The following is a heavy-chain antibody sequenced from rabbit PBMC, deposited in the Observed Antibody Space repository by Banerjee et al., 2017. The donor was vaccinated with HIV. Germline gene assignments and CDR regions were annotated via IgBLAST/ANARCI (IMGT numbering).Heavy chain of an antibody. Sequence: QEQLEESGGDLVKPEGSLTLTCTASGFSFTNKYVMCWVRQAPGKGLEWIACIYTGSGSIWYASWAKGRFTISKTSSTTVTLQLNSLTAADTATYFCAREGVSSSDYWDLWGPGTLVTVS. V-gene: IGHV1S45*01. D-gene: IGHD1-1*01. CDR1: GFSFTNKYV. CDR2: IYTGSGSI. J-gene: IGHJ6*01. CDR3: AREGVSSSDYWDL.